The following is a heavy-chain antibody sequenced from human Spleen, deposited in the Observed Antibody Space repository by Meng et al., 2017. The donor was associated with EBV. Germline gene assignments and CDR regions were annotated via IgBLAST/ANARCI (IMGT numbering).Heavy chain of an antibody. CDR3: ARTNALDS. J-gene: IGHJ4*02. CDR1: GYNFPKYG. CDR2: ISASAYGGGT. V-gene: IGHV1-18*01. Sequence: QVPLVESGGEVEKHGVSVKVSCESSGYNFPKYGIIWVRQAPGQGLEWMGSISASAYGGGTKYAQKFQGRVTMTADTSTATAYLELRSLTYDDTAVYYCARTNALDSWGQGTLVTVSS.